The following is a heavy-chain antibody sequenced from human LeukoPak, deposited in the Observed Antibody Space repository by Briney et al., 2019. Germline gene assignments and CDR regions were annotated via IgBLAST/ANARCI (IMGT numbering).Heavy chain of an antibody. CDR3: ARLRAGWYGDAFDI. Sequence: SETLSLTCTVSGGSTSSYYWSWIRQPPGKGLEWIGYIYYSGSTNYNPSLKSRVTISVDTSKNQFSLKLSSVTAADTAVYYCARLRAGWYGDAFDIWGQGTMVTVSS. V-gene: IGHV4-59*01. CDR1: GGSTSSYY. CDR2: IYYSGST. D-gene: IGHD6-19*01. J-gene: IGHJ3*02.